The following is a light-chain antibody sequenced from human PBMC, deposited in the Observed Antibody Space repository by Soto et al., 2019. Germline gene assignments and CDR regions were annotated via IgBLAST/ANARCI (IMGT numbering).Light chain of an antibody. CDR2: KAS. Sequence: DIQMTQSPSTLSASVGDRVTITCRASQSISSWLAWYQQKPGKAPKLLINKASDLESGVPSRFSGSGSGTEFTLTIRSLQPDDFGTYYCQQYNSYSQATFGQGTKLEIK. V-gene: IGKV1-5*03. J-gene: IGKJ2*01. CDR3: QQYNSYSQAT. CDR1: QSISSW.